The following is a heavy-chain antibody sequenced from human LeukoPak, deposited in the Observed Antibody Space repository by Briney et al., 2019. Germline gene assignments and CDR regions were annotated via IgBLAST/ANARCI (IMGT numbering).Heavy chain of an antibody. D-gene: IGHD5-12*01. CDR2: INSDGSST. V-gene: IGHV3-74*01. J-gene: IGHJ4*02. Sequence: GGSLRLPCAASGFTFSSYWMHWVRQAPGKGLVWVSRINSDGSSTSYADSVKGRFTISRDNAKNTLYLQMNSLRAEDTAVYYCAARLGLFLAKDDYWGQGTLVTVSS. CDR1: GFTFSSYW. CDR3: AARLGLFLAKDDY.